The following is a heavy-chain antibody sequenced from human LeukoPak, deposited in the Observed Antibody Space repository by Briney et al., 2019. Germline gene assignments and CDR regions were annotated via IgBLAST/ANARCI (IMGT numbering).Heavy chain of an antibody. CDR2: LSAILGST. V-gene: IGHV1-69*04. J-gene: IGHJ6*02. D-gene: IGHD6-13*01. CDR1: GSTLSSYA. Sequence: ASVKVFCKASGSTLSSYAISWVRQAPGQGLDRIGMLSAILGSTNYAQKSQGRVTITADKSTSTAYMELSSLRSEDTAVYYCARDPQPRYSSSWPMNYYYYGMDVWGQGTTVTVSS. CDR3: ARDPQPRYSSSWPMNYYYYGMDV.